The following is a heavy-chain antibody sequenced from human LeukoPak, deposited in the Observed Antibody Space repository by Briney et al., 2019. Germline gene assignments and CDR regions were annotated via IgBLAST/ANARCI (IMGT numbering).Heavy chain of an antibody. CDR2: FDPADGET. Sequence: ASVKVSCKVSGYTLTELSMHWVRQAPGKGLEWMGGFDPADGETIYAQKFQGRVTMTEDTSTDTAYMELSSLRSEDTAVYYCAPIILYSGSYSDWWFDPWGQGTLVTVSS. D-gene: IGHD1-26*01. J-gene: IGHJ5*02. V-gene: IGHV1-24*01. CDR3: APIILYSGSYSDWWFDP. CDR1: GYTLTELS.